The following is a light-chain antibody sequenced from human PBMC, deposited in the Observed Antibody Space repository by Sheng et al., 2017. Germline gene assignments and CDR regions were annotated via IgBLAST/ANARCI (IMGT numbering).Light chain of an antibody. CDR3: GTWDNSLQIWL. V-gene: IGLV3-21*03. CDR2: DDS. CDR1: NIGSKS. J-gene: IGLJ3*02. Sequence: SYELTQPPSVSVAPGKTARITCGGNNIGSKSVHWYQQKPGQAPVLVVYDDSDRPSGIPERFSGSNSGNTATLTISRVEAGDEADYYCGTWDNSLQIWLFGGGTTLTVL.